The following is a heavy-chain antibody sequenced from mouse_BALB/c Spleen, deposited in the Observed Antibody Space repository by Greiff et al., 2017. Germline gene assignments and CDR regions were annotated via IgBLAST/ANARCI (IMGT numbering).Heavy chain of an antibody. V-gene: IGHV1S81*02. Sequence: QVQLQQPGAELVKPGASVKLSCKASGYTFTSYWMHWVKQRPGQGLEWIGEINPSNGRTNYNEKFKSKATLTVDKSSSTAYMQLSSLTSEDSAVYYCARGGAGHWFAYWGQGTLVTVSA. J-gene: IGHJ3*01. CDR1: GYTFTSYW. CDR3: ARGGAGHWFAY. CDR2: INPSNGRT.